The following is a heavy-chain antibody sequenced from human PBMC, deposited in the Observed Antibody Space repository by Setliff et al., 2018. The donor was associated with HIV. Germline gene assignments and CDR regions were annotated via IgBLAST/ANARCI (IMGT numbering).Heavy chain of an antibody. J-gene: IGHJ4*02. V-gene: IGHV4-59*12. D-gene: IGHD6-13*01. CDR1: GGSISGYY. CDR3: AAASSWDPLLDY. Sequence: SETLSLTCTVSGGSISGYYWSWVRQPPGKGLEYIGSIFFTGNTIYNPSLKARVTISVDTSMDQFSLKLNSVTAADTAVYYCAAASSWDPLLDYWGRGTLVTVSS. CDR2: IFFTGNT.